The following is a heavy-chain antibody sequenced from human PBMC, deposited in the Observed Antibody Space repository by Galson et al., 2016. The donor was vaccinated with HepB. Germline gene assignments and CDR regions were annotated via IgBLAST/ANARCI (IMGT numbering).Heavy chain of an antibody. CDR2: INEDGTQK. D-gene: IGHD1-1*01. J-gene: IGHJ4*02. CDR3: ARDHDNVFDY. V-gene: IGHV3-7*03. CDR1: GFTFTRYW. Sequence: SLRLSCAASGFTFTRYWISWVRQAPGKGLEWVANINEDGTQKYFVASVRGRFTISRDNVKNSVHLELNSLRVEDTAVYYCARDHDNVFDYWGQGTLVTVSP.